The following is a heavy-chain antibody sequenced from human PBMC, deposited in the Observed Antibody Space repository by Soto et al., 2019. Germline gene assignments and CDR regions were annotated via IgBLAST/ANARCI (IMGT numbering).Heavy chain of an antibody. CDR1: GFTFSSYA. CDR3: ARGSAYSDYDLEY. CDR2: VSGTGGSA. J-gene: IGHJ4*02. D-gene: IGHD4-17*01. V-gene: IGHV3-23*01. Sequence: WGCLRLSCAASGFTFSSYAMTWVRQAPGKGLEWVSGVSGTGGSAYYADSVKGRFTISRDKSTNTLYLHMNSLRAEDTAVYYCARGSAYSDYDLEYWGQGTLVTVSS.